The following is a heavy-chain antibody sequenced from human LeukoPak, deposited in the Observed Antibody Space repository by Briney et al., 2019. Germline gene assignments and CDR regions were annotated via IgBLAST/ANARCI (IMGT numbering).Heavy chain of an antibody. D-gene: IGHD3-10*02. CDR2: ISGSGGNT. Sequence: PGGSLRLSCAASGFTYSNYAMNWVRQAPGKGLEWVSSISGSGGNTHYADSVKGRFTISRDNAKNSLYLQMNSLRAEDTAVYYCAELGITMIGGVWGKGTTVTISS. J-gene: IGHJ6*04. V-gene: IGHV3-23*01. CDR3: AELGITMIGGV. CDR1: GFTYSNYA.